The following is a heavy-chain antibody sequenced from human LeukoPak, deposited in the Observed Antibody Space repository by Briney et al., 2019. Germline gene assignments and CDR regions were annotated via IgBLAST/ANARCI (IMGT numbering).Heavy chain of an antibody. V-gene: IGHV3-64D*06. CDR1: AFTFSSYA. Sequence: GGSLRLSCSASAFTFSSYAMHWVRQAPRKVLEYVSSIITNGGSTYYADSVTGRFTISRDNSKNTLYLPTSSLRAEDAAVYSCVVGGGYCSSTSCYLGYWGQGTLVTVSS. J-gene: IGHJ4*02. D-gene: IGHD2-2*01. CDR3: VVGGGYCSSTSCYLGY. CDR2: IITNGGST.